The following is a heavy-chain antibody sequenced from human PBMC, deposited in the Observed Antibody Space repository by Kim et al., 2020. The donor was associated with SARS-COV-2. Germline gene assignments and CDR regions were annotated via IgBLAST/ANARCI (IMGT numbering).Heavy chain of an antibody. CDR2: IYYSGST. CDR1: GGSISSGDYY. Sequence: SETLSLTCTVSGGSISSGDYYWSWIRQPPGKGLEWIGYIYYSGSTYYNPSLKSRVTISVDTSKNQFSLKLSSVTAADTAVYYCARDSYDSSGYYVRWYFDLWGRGTLVTVSS. V-gene: IGHV4-30-4*01. J-gene: IGHJ2*01. D-gene: IGHD3-22*01. CDR3: ARDSYDSSGYYVRWYFDL.